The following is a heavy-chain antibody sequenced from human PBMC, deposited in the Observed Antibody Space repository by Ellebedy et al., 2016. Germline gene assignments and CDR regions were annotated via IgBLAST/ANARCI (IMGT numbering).Heavy chain of an antibody. Sequence: GESLKISCAASGFSFSSTYAMHWVRQAPGKGLEWVAVLSYNGDHEHYLDSVEGRFTISRDNSKNTMYLLMSSLKPEDTAVYYCARDREHIFWTGYSFDYWGQGTLVTVSS. CDR2: LSYNGDHE. CDR1: GFSFSSTYA. CDR3: ARDREHIFWTGYSFDY. D-gene: IGHD3/OR15-3a*01. J-gene: IGHJ4*02. V-gene: IGHV3-30-3*01.